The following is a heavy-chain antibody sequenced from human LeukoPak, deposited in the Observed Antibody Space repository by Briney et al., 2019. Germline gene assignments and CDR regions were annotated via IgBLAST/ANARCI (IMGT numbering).Heavy chain of an antibody. J-gene: IGHJ4*02. Sequence: PSETLSLTCTVSGVSISSSSYYWAWLRQPPGKGLEWIGTFYYGGSTYHNSSLKSRVTISVDTSRNQFSLRLTSVTAADTAVYFCASGGEQLWPYEPFSFWGQGTLVTVSS. V-gene: IGHV4-39*01. D-gene: IGHD5-18*01. CDR2: FYYGGST. CDR3: ASGGEQLWPYEPFSF. CDR1: GVSISSSSYY.